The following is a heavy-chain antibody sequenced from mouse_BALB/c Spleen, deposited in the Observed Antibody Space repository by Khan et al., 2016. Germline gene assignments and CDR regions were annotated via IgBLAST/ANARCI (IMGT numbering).Heavy chain of an antibody. CDR3: ARGMSGYPYDAMDY. CDR1: GFTFSNYA. CDR2: ISSGGST. D-gene: IGHD2-2*01. Sequence: EVELVESGGGLVKPGGSLKLSCAASGFTFSNYAMSWVRQTPEKRLEWVASISSGGSTYYPDSVKGRFTISRDNARNILYLQMSSLRSEDTAMYYCARGMSGYPYDAMDYWGQGTSVTVSS. J-gene: IGHJ4*01. V-gene: IGHV5-6-5*01.